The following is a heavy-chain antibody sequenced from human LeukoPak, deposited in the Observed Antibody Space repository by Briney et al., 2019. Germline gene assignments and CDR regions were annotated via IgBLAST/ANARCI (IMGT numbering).Heavy chain of an antibody. V-gene: IGHV1-2*02. CDR2: INPNSGGT. D-gene: IGHD6-13*01. CDR1: GYTFSGYY. Sequence: GSVKVSCKASGYTFSGYYMHWVRQAPGQGLEWMGWINPNSGGTNYAQKFQGRVTMTRDTTIYTVYMELSRLRSDDTAVYYCAREEQLALTLYYWGQGTLVTVSS. J-gene: IGHJ4*02. CDR3: AREEQLALTLYY.